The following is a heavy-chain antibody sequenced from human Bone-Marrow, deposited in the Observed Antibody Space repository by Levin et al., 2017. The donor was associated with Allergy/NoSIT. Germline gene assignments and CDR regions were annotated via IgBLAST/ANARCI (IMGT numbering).Heavy chain of an antibody. Sequence: GGSLRLSCAASGFTFVNYDMHWVRQAPGKGLEWLSYISKDESKKYYAESVKGRFTISRDNSKNTVYLQLDSLRDGDTAVYYCARDLMWLVDYWGQGALVSVSS. D-gene: IGHD6-19*01. CDR3: ARDLMWLVDY. J-gene: IGHJ4*02. CDR1: GFTFVNYD. V-gene: IGHV3-30-3*01. CDR2: ISKDESKK.